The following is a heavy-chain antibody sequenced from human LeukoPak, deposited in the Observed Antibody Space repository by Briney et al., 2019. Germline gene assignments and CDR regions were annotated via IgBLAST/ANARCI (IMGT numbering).Heavy chain of an antibody. V-gene: IGHV4-59*01. Sequence: SETLSLTCTVSGGTISSYYWNWIRQPPGKGLEWIGYSGNTGSTNYNPSLKSRVTISLDTSKNQFSLKLTSVTAADTAVYYCARGGYYYNYWGQGTLVTVSS. J-gene: IGHJ4*02. CDR1: GGTISSYY. CDR3: ARGGYYYNY. D-gene: IGHD3-22*01. CDR2: SGNTGST.